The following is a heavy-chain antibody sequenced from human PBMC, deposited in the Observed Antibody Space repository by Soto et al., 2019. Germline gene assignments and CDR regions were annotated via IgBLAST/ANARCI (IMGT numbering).Heavy chain of an antibody. CDR2: ISGSGGST. J-gene: IGHJ4*02. CDR3: AKAPLLAVWLEHFDY. V-gene: IGHV3-23*01. Sequence: EVQLLESGGGLVQPGVSLRLSCAASGFTFSSYAMSWVRQAPGKGLEWVSAISGSGGSTYYADSVKGRFTISRDNSKNTLYLQMNSLRAEDTAVYYCAKAPLLAVWLEHFDYWGQGTLVTVSS. D-gene: IGHD6-19*01. CDR1: GFTFSSYA.